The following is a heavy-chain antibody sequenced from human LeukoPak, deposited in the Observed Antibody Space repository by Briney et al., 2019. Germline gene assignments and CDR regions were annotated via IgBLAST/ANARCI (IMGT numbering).Heavy chain of an antibody. CDR3: ARDPLMDYDSSGYSDY. J-gene: IGHJ4*02. D-gene: IGHD3-22*01. CDR2: IIPILGIA. V-gene: IGHV1-69*04. Sequence: SVTVSCTASGGTFSSYAISWVRQAPGQGPEWMGRIIPILGIANYAQKFQGRVTITADKSTSTAYMELSSLRSEDTAVYYCARDPLMDYDSSGYSDYWGQGTLVTVSS. CDR1: GGTFSSYA.